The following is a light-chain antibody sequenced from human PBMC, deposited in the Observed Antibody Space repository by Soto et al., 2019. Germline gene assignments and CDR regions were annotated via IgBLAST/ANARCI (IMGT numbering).Light chain of an antibody. CDR2: EVS. CDR3: CSYAGRSTLL. V-gene: IGLV2-23*01. CDR1: SSDVGSYYF. Sequence: QSALTQPASVSGSPGQSITISCTGTSSDVGSYYFVSCYQHHPGKAPKLMIYEVSQRPSGVSNRFSGSKSGNTASLTISGLHAEDEADYYCCSYAGRSTLLFGGGTKLTVL. J-gene: IGLJ2*01.